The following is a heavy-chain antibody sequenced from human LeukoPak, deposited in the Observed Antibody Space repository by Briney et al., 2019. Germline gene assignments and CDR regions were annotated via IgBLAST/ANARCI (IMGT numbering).Heavy chain of an antibody. V-gene: IGHV1-18*01. D-gene: IGHD3-10*01. CDR2: ISAYNGNT. J-gene: IGHJ4*02. CDR1: GHTFTSYG. Sequence: ASVKVSCKASGHTFTSYGISWVRQAPGQGLEWMGWISAYNGNTNYAQKLQGRVTMTTDTSTSTAYMELRSLRSDDTAVYYCARDHRAMVRGVIDGGYYFDYWGQGTLVTVSS. CDR3: ARDHRAMVRGVIDGGYYFDY.